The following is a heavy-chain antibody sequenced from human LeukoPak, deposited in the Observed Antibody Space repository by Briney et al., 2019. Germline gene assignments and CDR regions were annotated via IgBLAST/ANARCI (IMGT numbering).Heavy chain of an antibody. J-gene: IGHJ5*02. V-gene: IGHV4-4*07. CDR3: ARNYTGGITGTDSRGWFDP. CDR1: GGSISSYY. CDR2: IYTSGST. D-gene: IGHD1-20*01. Sequence: SETLSLTCTVSGGSISSYYWSWIRQPAGKGLEWIGRIYTSGSTNYNPSLKSRVTMSVDTSKNQFSLKLSSVTAADTAVYYCARNYTGGITGTDSRGWFDPWGQGTLVTVSS.